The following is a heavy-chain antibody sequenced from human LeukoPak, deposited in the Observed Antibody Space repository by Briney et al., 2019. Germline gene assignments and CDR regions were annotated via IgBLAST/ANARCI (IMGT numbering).Heavy chain of an antibody. J-gene: IGHJ4*02. D-gene: IGHD2-21*02. Sequence: SETLSLTCTVSGGSISSSSYYWGWIRQPPGKGLEWIGSIYYSGSTYYNPSLKSRVTISVDTSKNQFSLKLSSVTAADTAVYYCARADYGVTEQYYFDYWGQGTLVTVSS. CDR1: GGSISSSSYY. CDR3: ARADYGVTEQYYFDY. V-gene: IGHV4-39*07. CDR2: IYYSGST.